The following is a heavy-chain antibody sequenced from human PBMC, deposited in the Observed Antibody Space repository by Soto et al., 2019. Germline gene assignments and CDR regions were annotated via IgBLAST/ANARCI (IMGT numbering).Heavy chain of an antibody. CDR1: GGSISSGGYY. CDR2: IYYSGST. CDR3: ARGSKGRYKINWFDP. D-gene: IGHD1-1*01. V-gene: IGHV4-31*03. Sequence: SETLSLTCTVSGGSISSGGYYWSWIRQHPGKGLEWIGYIYYSGSTYYNPSLKSRVTISVDTSKNQFSLKLSSVTAADTAVYYCARGSKGRYKINWFDPWGQGTLVTV. J-gene: IGHJ5*02.